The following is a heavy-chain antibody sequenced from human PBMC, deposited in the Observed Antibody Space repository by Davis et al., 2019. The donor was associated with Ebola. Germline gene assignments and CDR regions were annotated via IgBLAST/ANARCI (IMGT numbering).Heavy chain of an antibody. D-gene: IGHD6-13*01. CDR3: ASSAAGTLVFGYYYGMDV. CDR2: INPNSGGP. CDR1: GYTFTGYY. V-gene: IGHV1-2*02. J-gene: IGHJ6*02. Sequence: AASVKVSCKASGYTFTGYYMHWVRQAPGQGLEWMGWINPNSGGPNYAQKFQGRVTMTRDTSTSTVYMELSSLRSEDTAVYYCASSAAGTLVFGYYYGMDVWGQGTTVTVSS.